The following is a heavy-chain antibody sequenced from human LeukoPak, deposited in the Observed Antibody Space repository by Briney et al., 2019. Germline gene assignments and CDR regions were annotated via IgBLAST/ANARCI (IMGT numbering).Heavy chain of an antibody. V-gene: IGHV1-69*01. CDR3: ARVPLAYCGGDCYLFDY. D-gene: IGHD2-21*02. Sequence: GSSVKVSCKASGGTFSSYAISWVRQAPGQGLEWMGGIIPIFGTANYAQKFQGRVTITADESTSTAYIELSSLRSEDTAVYYCARVPLAYCGGDCYLFDYWGQGTLVTVSS. J-gene: IGHJ4*02. CDR2: IIPIFGTA. CDR1: GGTFSSYA.